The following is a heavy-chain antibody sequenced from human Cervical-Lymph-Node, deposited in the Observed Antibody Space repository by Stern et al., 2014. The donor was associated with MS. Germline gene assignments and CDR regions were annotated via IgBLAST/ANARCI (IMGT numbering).Heavy chain of an antibody. CDR3: ARDQHYYDSSGYHYWYFDF. Sequence: QVQLVHSGAEVKKPGASVTVSCKASGYTFTSYYVHWVRQAPGQGLEWMGIINPRGGSTSYEQKFQGRLTMTRDTSTSTVYMELSSLTSEDTAVYYCARDQHYYDSSGYHYWYFDFWGRGTLVTVSS. CDR1: GYTFTSYY. D-gene: IGHD3-22*01. V-gene: IGHV1-46*03. J-gene: IGHJ2*01. CDR2: INPRGGST.